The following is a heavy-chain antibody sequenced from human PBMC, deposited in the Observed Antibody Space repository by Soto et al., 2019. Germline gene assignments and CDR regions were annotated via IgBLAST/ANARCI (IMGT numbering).Heavy chain of an antibody. Sequence: GGSLRLSCAASGFTFSSYAMHWVRQAPGKGLEWVAVISYDGSNKYYADSVKGRFTISRDNSKNTLYLQMNSLRAEDTAVYYCARDGSGSYYNVYYYGMDVWGQGTTVTVSS. CDR3: ARDGSGSYYNVYYYGMDV. V-gene: IGHV3-30-3*01. J-gene: IGHJ6*02. D-gene: IGHD3-10*01. CDR2: ISYDGSNK. CDR1: GFTFSSYA.